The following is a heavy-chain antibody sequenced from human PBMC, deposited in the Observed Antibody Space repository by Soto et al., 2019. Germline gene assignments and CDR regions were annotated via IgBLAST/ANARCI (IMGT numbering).Heavy chain of an antibody. V-gene: IGHV3-23*01. CDR3: ARDGRFYDILTGFLPEGHYFAH. Sequence: EVQLLDSGGGLVQPGGSLRLSCEASGFPFSNYAMNWVRQVPGKGLEWVSGISGPCGRTYYADSVNGRFTISTDNSKKTLYLQMNSLIVEDTAVYYCARDGRFYDILTGFLPEGHYFAHWGQGTLVTVSS. CDR1: GFPFSNYA. D-gene: IGHD3-9*01. J-gene: IGHJ4*02. CDR2: ISGPCGRT.